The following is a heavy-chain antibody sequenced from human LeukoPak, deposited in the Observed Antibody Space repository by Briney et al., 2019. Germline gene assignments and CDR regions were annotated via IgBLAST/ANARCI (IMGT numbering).Heavy chain of an antibody. D-gene: IGHD3-22*01. V-gene: IGHV1-2*02. CDR1: GCTFTGYY. Sequence: ASVKVSCKASGCTFTGYYMHWVRQAPGQGLEWMGWINPNSGGTNYAQKFQGRVTMTRDTSNSTAYMELSRLRSDDTAVYYCARGGYYDSSGYYYFDYWGQGTLVTVSS. CDR3: ARGGYYDSSGYYYFDY. J-gene: IGHJ4*02. CDR2: INPNSGGT.